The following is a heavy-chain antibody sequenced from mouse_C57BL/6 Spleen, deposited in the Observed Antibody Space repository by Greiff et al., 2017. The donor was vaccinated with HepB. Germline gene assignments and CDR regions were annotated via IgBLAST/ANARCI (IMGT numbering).Heavy chain of an antibody. J-gene: IGHJ4*01. V-gene: IGHV1-52*01. CDR2: IDPSDSET. Sequence: QVQLQQPGAELVRPGSSVKLSCKASGYTFTSYWMHWVKQRPIQGLEWIGNIDPSDSETHYNQKFKDKATLTVDKSSSTAYMQLSSLTSEDSAVYYCARYEYDYDAMDYWGQGTSVTVSS. CDR3: ARYEYDYDAMDY. CDR1: GYTFTSYW. D-gene: IGHD2-10*02.